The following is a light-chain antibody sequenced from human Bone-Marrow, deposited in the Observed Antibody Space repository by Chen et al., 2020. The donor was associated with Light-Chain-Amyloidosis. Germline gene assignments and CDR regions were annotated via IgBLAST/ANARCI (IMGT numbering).Light chain of an antibody. CDR1: DLPTKY. V-gene: IGLV3-25*03. CDR3: PPAESSGTHEGI. J-gene: IGLJ2*01. CDR2: RDT. Sequence: SYELTQPPSVSVSPGQTARITCPGDDLPTKYAYWYQQKPGQAPLLARDRDTARPSAAAYRASAGSRGTTATLTISGVRQGDEAADPCPPAESSGTHEGIFGGGTKLTVL.